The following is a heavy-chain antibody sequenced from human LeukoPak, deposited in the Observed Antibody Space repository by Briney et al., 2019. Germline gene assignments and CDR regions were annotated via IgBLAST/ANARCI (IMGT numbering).Heavy chain of an antibody. D-gene: IGHD1-26*01. CDR2: IKQDGSEK. Sequence: AGGSLRLSCAASGFTFSSYWMSWVRQAPGKGLEWVANIKQDGSEKYYVDSVKGRFTISRDNAKNSLYLQMNSLRAEDTAVYYCAKGPGGATIDYWGQGTLVTVSS. V-gene: IGHV3-7*01. J-gene: IGHJ4*02. CDR3: AKGPGGATIDY. CDR1: GFTFSSYW.